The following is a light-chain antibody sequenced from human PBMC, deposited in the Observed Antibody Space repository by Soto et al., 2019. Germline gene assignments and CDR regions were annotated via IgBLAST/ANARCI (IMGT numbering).Light chain of an antibody. V-gene: IGLV2-11*01. J-gene: IGLJ1*01. CDR3: CSCAGRYTYV. CDR2: DVS. CDR1: SSDVGGYNY. Sequence: QSALTQPRSVSGSPGQSVTISCTGTSSDVGGYNYVSWYQQHPGKAPKLMIYDVSKRPSGVPDRFSGSKSGNTASLTISGLQAEDEADYYCCSCAGRYTYVFGDGTKLTVL.